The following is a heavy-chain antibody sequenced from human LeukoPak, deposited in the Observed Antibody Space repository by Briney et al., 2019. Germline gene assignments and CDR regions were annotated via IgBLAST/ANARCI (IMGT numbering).Heavy chain of an antibody. Sequence: PGGSLRLSCAASGFTFYDYGMSWVRQAPGKGVEWVSGINRNGGSTGYADSVKGRFTISRDNAKNSLYLQMNSLRAEDTALYYCVRGFRGGPFDYWGQGTLVTVSS. J-gene: IGHJ4*02. V-gene: IGHV3-20*04. CDR3: VRGFRGGPFDY. CDR1: GFTFYDYG. D-gene: IGHD3-10*01. CDR2: INRNGGST.